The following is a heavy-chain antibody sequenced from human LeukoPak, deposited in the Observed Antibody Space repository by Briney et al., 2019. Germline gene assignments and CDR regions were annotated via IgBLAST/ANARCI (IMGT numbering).Heavy chain of an antibody. CDR1: GGSISSYY. Sequence: SETLSLTCTVSGGSISSYYWGWIRQPPGKGLEWIGSIYYSGSTYYNPSLKSRVTISVDTSKNQFSLKLSSVTAADTAVYYCARRADFWSGYYLDYWGQGTLVTVSS. J-gene: IGHJ4*02. V-gene: IGHV4-39*01. CDR3: ARRADFWSGYYLDY. D-gene: IGHD3-3*01. CDR2: IYYSGST.